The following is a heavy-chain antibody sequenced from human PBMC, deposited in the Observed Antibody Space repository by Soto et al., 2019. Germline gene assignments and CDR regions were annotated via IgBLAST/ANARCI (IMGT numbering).Heavy chain of an antibody. J-gene: IGHJ4*02. CDR2: VYRTGST. CDR3: ARARATIAAAAIFDC. CDR1: GGSISTSNW. V-gene: IGHV4-4*02. Sequence: QVQLQESGPGLVKPSGTLSLTCAVSGGSISTSNWWSWVRQPPGKGLEWIGEVYRTGSTNYNRSLESRVIVSVAQSKNQFSLRVTSVTAADTAVYYCARARATIAAAAIFDCWGQGTMVTVSS. D-gene: IGHD6-13*01.